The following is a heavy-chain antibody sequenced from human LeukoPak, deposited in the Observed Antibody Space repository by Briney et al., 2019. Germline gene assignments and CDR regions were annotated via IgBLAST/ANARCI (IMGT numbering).Heavy chain of an antibody. Sequence: PGGSLRLSCAASGFTFSSYAMCWVRQAPGKGLEWVSSISSSSSYIYYADSVKGRFTISRDNAKNSLYLQMNSLRAEDTAVYYCARDMPLDYYDSSGYSAFDIWGQGTMVTVSS. V-gene: IGHV3-21*01. J-gene: IGHJ3*02. CDR2: ISSSSSYI. CDR1: GFTFSSYA. CDR3: ARDMPLDYYDSSGYSAFDI. D-gene: IGHD3-22*01.